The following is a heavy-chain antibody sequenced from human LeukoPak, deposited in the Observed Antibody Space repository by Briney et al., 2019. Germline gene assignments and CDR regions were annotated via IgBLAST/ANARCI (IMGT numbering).Heavy chain of an antibody. CDR3: AKASSGSYYSNFDY. D-gene: IGHD3-10*01. CDR2: ISSGGSA. Sequence: GGSLRLSCAASEFTFRIYDMTWVRQAPGGGLEWVSVISSGGSAYYADSLKGRFTISRDNSKNTLYLEMNSLRADDTAVYYCAKASSGSYYSNFDYWGQGTLVTVSS. CDR1: EFTFRIYD. J-gene: IGHJ4*02. V-gene: IGHV3-23*01.